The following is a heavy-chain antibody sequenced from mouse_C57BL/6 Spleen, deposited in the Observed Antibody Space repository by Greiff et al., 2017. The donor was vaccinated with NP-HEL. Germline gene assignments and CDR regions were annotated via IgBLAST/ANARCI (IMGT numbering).Heavy chain of an antibody. CDR3: VGGGPRGSSYDYAMDY. Sequence: VQLKESGGGLVQPKGSLKLSCAASGFTFNTYAMHWVRQAPGKGLEWVARIRSKSSNYATYYADSVKDRFTISRDDSQSMLYLQMNNRKTEDTSMYYCVGGGPRGSSYDYAMDYWGQGTSVTVSS. V-gene: IGHV10-3*01. J-gene: IGHJ4*01. D-gene: IGHD1-1*01. CDR2: IRSKSSNYAT. CDR1: GFTFNTYA.